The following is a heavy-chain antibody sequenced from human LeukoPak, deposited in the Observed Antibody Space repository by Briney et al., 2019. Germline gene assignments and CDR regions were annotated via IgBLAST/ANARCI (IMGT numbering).Heavy chain of an antibody. CDR2: INPNSGGT. Sequence: ASVKVSCKASGYTFTGYYMHWVRQAPGQGLEWMGWINPNSGGTNYAQKFQGRVTMTRDTSISTVYMELSSLRSEDTAVYYCATYSSLNAREFQYWGQGTLVTVSS. CDR1: GYTFTGYY. V-gene: IGHV1-2*02. J-gene: IGHJ1*01. D-gene: IGHD3-22*01. CDR3: ATYSSLNAREFQY.